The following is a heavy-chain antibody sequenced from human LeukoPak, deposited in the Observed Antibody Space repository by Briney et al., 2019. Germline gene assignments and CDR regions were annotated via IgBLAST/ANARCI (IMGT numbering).Heavy chain of an antibody. CDR1: GFTFTTYS. CDR3: AREHRAVTRHFDF. V-gene: IGHV3-21*01. CDR2: ISSGSSAI. Sequence: GGSLRLSCEASGFTFTTYSMTWVRRAPGKGLEWVSIISSGSSAIFSADALKGRFTISRDDAKNLLYLDMNSLRAEDTAVYYCAREHRAVTRHFDFGAQGPLVTVSS. D-gene: IGHD4-17*01. J-gene: IGHJ4*02.